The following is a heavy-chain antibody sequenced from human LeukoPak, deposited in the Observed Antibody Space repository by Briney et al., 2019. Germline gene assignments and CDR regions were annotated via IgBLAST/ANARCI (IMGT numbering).Heavy chain of an antibody. CDR2: INHSGST. CDR3: ARDLMEVWFGEGEDYYYYMDV. J-gene: IGHJ6*03. CDR1: GGSFSGYY. D-gene: IGHD3-10*01. Sequence: SETLSLTCAVYGGSFSGYYWSWIRQPPGKGLEWIGEINHSGSTNYNPSLKSRVTISVDTSKNQFSLKLSSVTAADTAVYYCARDLMEVWFGEGEDYYYYMDVWGKGTTVTVSS. V-gene: IGHV4-34*01.